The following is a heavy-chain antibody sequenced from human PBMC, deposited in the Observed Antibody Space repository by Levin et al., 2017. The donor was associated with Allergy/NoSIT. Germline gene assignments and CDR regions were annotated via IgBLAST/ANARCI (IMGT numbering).Heavy chain of an antibody. V-gene: IGHV4-39*01. Sequence: PGGSLRLSCTVSGGSISGSSFYWGWIRQPPGKGLEWIGSIYYGGSTHYNPSLESRVTISVDTSKNQFSLRLTSVTATDTAVYYGARPYGSSPGWGPGTLVTVSS. CDR1: GGSISGSSFY. J-gene: IGHJ4*02. CDR2: IYYGGST. CDR3: ARPYGSSPG. D-gene: IGHD2-15*01.